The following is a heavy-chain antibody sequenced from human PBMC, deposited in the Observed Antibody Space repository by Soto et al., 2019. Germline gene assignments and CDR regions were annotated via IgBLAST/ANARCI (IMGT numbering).Heavy chain of an antibody. Sequence: QVQLVESGGGVVQPGRSLRLSCAASGFTFSSYGMHWVRQAPGKGLEWEAVIWYDGSNKYYADSVKGRFTISRDNSKNTLYLQMYGLSAEDTAVYYCARARAHYTIFVGGSYHPFDYWGQGTLVTVSS. V-gene: IGHV3-33*01. CDR1: GFTFSSYG. CDR3: ARARAHYTIFVGGSYHPFDY. CDR2: IWYDGSNK. J-gene: IGHJ4*02. D-gene: IGHD1-26*01.